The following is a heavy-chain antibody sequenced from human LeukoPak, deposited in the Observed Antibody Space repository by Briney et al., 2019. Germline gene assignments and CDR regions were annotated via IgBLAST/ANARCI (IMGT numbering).Heavy chain of an antibody. CDR2: IYHSGST. D-gene: IGHD3-3*01. CDR3: ARRRPYDFWSGQDPANYYYMDV. J-gene: IGHJ6*03. Sequence: SETLSLTCAVSGYSISSGYYWAWIRQPPGKGLEWIGSIYHSGSTYYNPSLKSRVTISVDTSKNQFSLKLSSVTAADTAVYYCARRRPYDFWSGQDPANYYYMDVWGKGTTVTVSS. CDR1: GYSISSGYY. V-gene: IGHV4-38-2*01.